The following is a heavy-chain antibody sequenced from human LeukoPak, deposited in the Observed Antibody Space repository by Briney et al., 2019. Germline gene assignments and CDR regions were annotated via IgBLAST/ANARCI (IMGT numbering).Heavy chain of an antibody. CDR2: INHSGST. J-gene: IGHJ5*02. V-gene: IGHV4-39*01. D-gene: IGHD3-9*01. Sequence: SETLSLTCTVSGGSISSNHYYWGWIRQPPGKGLEWIGEINHSGSTNYNPSLKSRVTISVDTSKNQFSLKLSSVTAADTAVYYCARLGGRYFDWLSNNWFDPWGQGTLVTVSS. CDR3: ARLGGRYFDWLSNNWFDP. CDR1: GGSISSNHYY.